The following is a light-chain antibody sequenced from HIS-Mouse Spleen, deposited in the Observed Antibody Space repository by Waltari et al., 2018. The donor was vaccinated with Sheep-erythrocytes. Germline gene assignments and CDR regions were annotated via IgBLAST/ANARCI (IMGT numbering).Light chain of an antibody. CDR2: DVN. CDR3: CSYAGSYNHV. V-gene: IGLV2-11*01. Sequence: QSALTQPRSVSGSPGQSVTIACTGTSRYVCGYNHVSWYQQHPGKAPKLMTYDVNTRPSGVPDRFSGSKSGNAASLTISGLQAEDDADYYCCSYAGSYNHVFATGTKVTVL. CDR1: SRYVCGYNH. J-gene: IGLJ1*01.